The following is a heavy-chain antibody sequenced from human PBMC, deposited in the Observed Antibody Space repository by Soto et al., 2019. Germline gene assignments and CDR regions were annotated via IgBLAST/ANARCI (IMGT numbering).Heavy chain of an antibody. CDR2: IYYSGST. CDR1: GGSISSYY. V-gene: IGHV4-59*05. J-gene: IGHJ6*02. Sequence: SETLSLTCTVSGGSISSYYWSWIRQPPGKGLEWIGSIYYSGSTYYNPSLKSRVTISVDTSKNQFSLKLSSVTAADTAVYYCASPLWFGELQPYSYYYGMDVWGQGTTVTVSS. CDR3: ASPLWFGELQPYSYYYGMDV. D-gene: IGHD3-10*01.